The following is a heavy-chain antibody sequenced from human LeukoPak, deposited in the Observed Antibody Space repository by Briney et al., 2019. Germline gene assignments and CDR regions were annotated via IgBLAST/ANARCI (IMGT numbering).Heavy chain of an antibody. CDR3: ARSWVAGYGTVLDS. CDR1: GYTFTNYW. J-gene: IGHJ4*02. Sequence: GESLKISCKGSGYTFTNYWIGWVRQMPGKGLEWVRIIYPGDSDTRYSPSFQGQVTISADKSISAAYLQWSSLKASDTAIYYCARSWVAGYGTVLDSWGQGTLVTVSS. CDR2: IYPGDSDT. V-gene: IGHV5-51*01. D-gene: IGHD2-15*01.